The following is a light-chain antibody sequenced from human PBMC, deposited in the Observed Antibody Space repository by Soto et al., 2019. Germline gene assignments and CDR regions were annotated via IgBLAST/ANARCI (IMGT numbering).Light chain of an antibody. V-gene: IGKV3-15*01. J-gene: IGKJ1*01. Sequence: EIVLTQSPATLSVSPGERVTLSCRASQSVTINLSWYQQKPGQAPRLLIFAASTRASGIPTRFSGSGSGTDFTLTISSLQSEDIAVYYCLQYDNWPPWTFGQGTNLEIK. CDR1: QSVTIN. CDR2: AAS. CDR3: LQYDNWPPWT.